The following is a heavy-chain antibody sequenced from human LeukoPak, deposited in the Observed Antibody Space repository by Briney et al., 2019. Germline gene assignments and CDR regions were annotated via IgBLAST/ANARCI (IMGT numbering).Heavy chain of an antibody. J-gene: IGHJ4*02. Sequence: SETLSLTCAVSGYSISSGYYWGWIRQPPGKGLEWIGSIYHSGSTYYNPSLKSRVTISVDTSKNQFSLKLSSVTAADTAVYYCARHGSSWYYFDYWGQGTLVTVSS. CDR1: GYSISSGYY. V-gene: IGHV4-38-2*01. CDR2: IYHSGST. CDR3: ARHGSSWYYFDY. D-gene: IGHD6-13*01.